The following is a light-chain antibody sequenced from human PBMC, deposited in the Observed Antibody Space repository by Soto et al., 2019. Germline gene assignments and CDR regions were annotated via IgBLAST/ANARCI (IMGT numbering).Light chain of an antibody. CDR3: QQYNSQWT. Sequence: DIQMTQSPSSLSASVGDRVTITCRASQSIRSYLNWYQQKPGKAPKLLIYAASSLQSGVPSRFSGSGSGTDFTLTISSLQPEDFATYYCQQYNSQWTFGQGTKVDIK. CDR2: AAS. J-gene: IGKJ1*01. V-gene: IGKV1-39*01. CDR1: QSIRSY.